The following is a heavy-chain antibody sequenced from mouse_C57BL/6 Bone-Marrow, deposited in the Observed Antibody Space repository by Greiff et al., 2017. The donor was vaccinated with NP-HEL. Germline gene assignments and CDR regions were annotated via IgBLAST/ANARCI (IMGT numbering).Heavy chain of an antibody. V-gene: IGHV1-76*01. CDR1: GYTFTDYY. CDR2: IYPGSGNT. Sequence: VQLVESGAELVRPGASVKLSCKASGYTFTDYYINWVKQRPGQGLEWIARIYPGSGNTYYNEKFKGKATLTAEKSSSTAYMQLSSLTSEDSAVYFCARPSGYDAEYYFDYWGQGTTLTVSS. CDR3: ARPSGYDAEYYFDY. J-gene: IGHJ2*01. D-gene: IGHD2-2*01.